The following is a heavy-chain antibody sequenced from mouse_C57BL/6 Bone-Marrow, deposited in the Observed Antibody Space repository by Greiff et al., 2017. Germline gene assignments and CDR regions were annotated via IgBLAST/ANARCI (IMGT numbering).Heavy chain of an antibody. J-gene: IGHJ2*01. CDR3: ARSYYGNYFDY. V-gene: IGHV1-52*01. D-gene: IGHD1-1*01. Sequence: QVQLQQPGAELVRPGSSVKLSCKASGYTFTSYWMHWVKQRPIQGLEWIGNIDPSDSETHYNQKFKDKATLTVEKSSSTAYLQLSSLTSDDSSVYYCARSYYGNYFDYWCQGTTLTVSS. CDR2: IDPSDSET. CDR1: GYTFTSYW.